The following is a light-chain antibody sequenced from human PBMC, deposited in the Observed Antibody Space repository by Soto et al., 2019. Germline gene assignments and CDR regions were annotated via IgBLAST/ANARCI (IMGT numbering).Light chain of an antibody. CDR2: GAS. V-gene: IGKV3-20*01. CDR1: QSVSSSY. Sequence: LVLTQSPGTLSLSPGERATLSCRASQSVSSSYLAWYQQKPGQAPRLLIYGASSRATGIPDRFSGSGSGTDFTLTISRLEPEDFAVYYCQHQGTFGQGTKVDIK. CDR3: QHQGT. J-gene: IGKJ1*01.